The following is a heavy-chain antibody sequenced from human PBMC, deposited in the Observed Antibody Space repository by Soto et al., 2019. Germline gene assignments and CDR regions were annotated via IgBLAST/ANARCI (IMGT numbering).Heavy chain of an antibody. V-gene: IGHV3-30*18. J-gene: IGHJ4*02. CDR3: AKSKNIVLRYFDWLLSFDY. D-gene: IGHD3-9*01. CDR2: ISYDGSNK. Sequence: PGGSLRLSCAASGFTFSSYGMHWVRQAPGKGLEWVAVISYDGSNKYYADSVKGRFTISRDNSKNTLYLQMNSLRAEDTAVYYCAKSKNIVLRYFDWLLSFDYWGQGTLVTVSS. CDR1: GFTFSSYG.